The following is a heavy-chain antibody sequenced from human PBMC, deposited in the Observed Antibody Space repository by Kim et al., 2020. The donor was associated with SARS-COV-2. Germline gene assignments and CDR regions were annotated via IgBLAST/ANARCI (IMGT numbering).Heavy chain of an antibody. V-gene: IGHV4-39*02. D-gene: IGHD6-6*01. CDR3: AREDHRSSPGGGDY. J-gene: IGHJ4*02. Sequence: NPSHKSRATIPVDTSKNRFSLKLSSVTAADTAVYYCAREDHRSSPGGGDYWGQGTLVTVSS.